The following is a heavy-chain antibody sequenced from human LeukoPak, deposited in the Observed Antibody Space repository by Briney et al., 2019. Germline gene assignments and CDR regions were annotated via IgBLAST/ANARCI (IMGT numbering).Heavy chain of an antibody. Sequence: PGGSLRLSCAASGFTFSSYGMHWVRQAPGKGLEWVAVIWYDGSNKYYADSVKGRFTISRDNSKNTLYLQMNSLRAEDTAVYYCARAETLWFGELLIWGQGTLVTVSS. CDR1: GFTFSSYG. D-gene: IGHD3-10*01. V-gene: IGHV3-33*01. J-gene: IGHJ4*02. CDR3: ARAETLWFGELLI. CDR2: IWYDGSNK.